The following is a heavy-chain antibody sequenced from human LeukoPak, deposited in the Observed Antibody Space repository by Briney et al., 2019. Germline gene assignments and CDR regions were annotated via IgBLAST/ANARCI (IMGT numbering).Heavy chain of an antibody. J-gene: IGHJ4*02. CDR3: ARDPGGYLDY. CDR2: ISSGGKTI. V-gene: IGHV3-48*03. CDR1: GFTFSSYE. D-gene: IGHD4-23*01. Sequence: GSLRLSCAASGFTFSSYEMNWVRQAPGKGLEWVSYISSGGKTIYYADSVKGRFTISRDNAKNSLYLHMNSLGAEDTAVYYCARDPGGYLDYWGQGTLVTVSS.